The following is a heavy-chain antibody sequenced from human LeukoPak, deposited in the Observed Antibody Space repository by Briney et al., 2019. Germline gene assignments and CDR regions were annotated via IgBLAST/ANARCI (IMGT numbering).Heavy chain of an antibody. Sequence: SCKASGGTFSSYSMNWVRLAPGKGREWVSHISSGNSTIYYADSVKGRFTISRDNAKSSLYLQMNSLRAEDTAVYYCARDRITITTPFDYWGQGTLFTVSS. CDR1: GGTFSSYS. CDR2: ISSGNSTI. J-gene: IGHJ4*02. CDR3: ARDRITITTPFDY. D-gene: IGHD4-11*01. V-gene: IGHV3-48*01.